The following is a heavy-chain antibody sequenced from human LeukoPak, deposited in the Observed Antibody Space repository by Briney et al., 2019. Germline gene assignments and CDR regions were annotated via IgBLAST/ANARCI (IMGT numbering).Heavy chain of an antibody. CDR3: ARDAGSSWYDYMDV. D-gene: IGHD6-13*01. V-gene: IGHV4-38-2*02. J-gene: IGHJ6*03. CDR1: GYSISSGYY. CDR2: IYHSGST. Sequence: PSETLSLTCTVSGYSISSGYYWGWIRQPPGKGLEWIGSIYHSGSTYYNPSLKSRVTISVDTSKNQFSLKLSSVTAADTAVYYCARDAGSSWYDYMDVWGKGTTVTISS.